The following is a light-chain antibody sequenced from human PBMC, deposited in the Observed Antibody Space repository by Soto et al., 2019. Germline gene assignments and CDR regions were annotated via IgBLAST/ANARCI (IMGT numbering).Light chain of an antibody. J-gene: IGKJ1*01. CDR1: QSVSSSY. CDR3: QQHGSSRT. CDR2: DAS. V-gene: IGKV3-20*01. Sequence: EIFMTQSPGTLSLSRWEIATLSWRASQSVSSSYLAWYQQKPGQAPRLLIYDASSRATGIPDRFSGSGSGTDFTLTISRLEPEDFAVYYCQQHGSSRTFGQGTKVDIK.